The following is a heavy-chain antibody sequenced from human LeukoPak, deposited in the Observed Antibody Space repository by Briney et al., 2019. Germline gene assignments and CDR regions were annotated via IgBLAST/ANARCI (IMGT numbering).Heavy chain of an antibody. D-gene: IGHD4-11*01. V-gene: IGHV3-21*01. J-gene: IGHJ5*02. CDR2: ISSSSSYI. Sequence: GGSLRLSCAASGFTFSSYSMNWVRQAPGKGLEWVSSISSSSSYIYYADSVKGRFTISRDNAKNSLYLQMNSLRAEDTAVYYCARDLGGDYSNYESWFDPWGQGTLVTVSS. CDR3: ARDLGGDYSNYESWFDP. CDR1: GFTFSSYS.